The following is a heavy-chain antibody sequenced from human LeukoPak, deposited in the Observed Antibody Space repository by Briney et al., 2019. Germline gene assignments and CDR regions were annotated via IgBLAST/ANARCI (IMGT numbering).Heavy chain of an antibody. CDR3: ARASTTVVTLFDY. J-gene: IGHJ4*02. D-gene: IGHD4-23*01. V-gene: IGHV4-39*07. CDR1: GGSISGSSYY. CDR2: IYYSGST. Sequence: PSETLSLTCTVSGGSISGSSYYWGWIRQPPGKGLEWIGSIYYSGSTYYNPSLKSRVTISVDTSKNQFSLKLSSVTAADTAVYYCARASTTVVTLFDYWGQGTLITVSS.